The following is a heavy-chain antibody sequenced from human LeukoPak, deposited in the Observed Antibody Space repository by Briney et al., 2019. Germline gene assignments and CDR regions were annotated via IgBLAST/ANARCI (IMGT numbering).Heavy chain of an antibody. V-gene: IGHV4-59*11. CDR3: VRDRATRGGWFDP. CDR2: IYNTGTT. Sequence: PSETLSLTCTVSGGSIRSHYWSWIRQPPGKGLEWIGYIYNTGTTKYNPSLKRRVNISLDQSKNQFSLNLTSVTAADTAVYYCVRDRATRGGWFDPWGQGTLVTVSS. D-gene: IGHD5-12*01. J-gene: IGHJ5*02. CDR1: GGSIRSHY.